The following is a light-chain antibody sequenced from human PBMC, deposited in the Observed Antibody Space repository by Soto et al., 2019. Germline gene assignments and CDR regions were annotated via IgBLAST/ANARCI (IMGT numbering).Light chain of an antibody. J-gene: IGKJ1*01. CDR1: QSVGKY. V-gene: IGKV3-20*01. CDR2: GAS. CDR3: QQYGGSPLWT. Sequence: EIVMTQSPATLSLSPGERATLSCRASQSVGKYLVWYQQKPGQAPRLLIYGASSRATGIPDRFSGSGSGTDFTLTISRLEPEDFAVYYCQQYGGSPLWTFGQGTKVDIK.